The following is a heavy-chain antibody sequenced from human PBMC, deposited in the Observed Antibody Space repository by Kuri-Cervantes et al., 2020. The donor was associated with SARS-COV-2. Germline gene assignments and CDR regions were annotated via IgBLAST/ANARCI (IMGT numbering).Heavy chain of an antibody. CDR1: GYTFTSYG. CDR3: ARAEDIVATIDI. D-gene: IGHD5-12*01. V-gene: IGHV1-2*02. CDR2: INPNSGGT. Sequence: ASVKVSCKASGYTFTSYGISWVRQAPGQGLEWMGWINPNSGGTNYAQKFQGRVTMTRDTSISTAYMELRSLRSDDTAVYYCARAEDIVATIDIWGQGTMVTVSS. J-gene: IGHJ3*02.